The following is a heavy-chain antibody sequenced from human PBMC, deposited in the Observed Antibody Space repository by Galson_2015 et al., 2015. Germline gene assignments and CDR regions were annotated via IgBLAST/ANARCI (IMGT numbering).Heavy chain of an antibody. CDR3: ARVAGQLPYYYGMDL. V-gene: IGHV3-53*01. CDR2: VYSGGST. D-gene: IGHD6-19*01. Sequence: SLRLSCAGSGFTVNSYFMSWVRQAPGKGLEWVSVVYSGGSTSYADSVRGRFRISRDISKNTVYLQMNSLRVDDTAVYYCARVAGQLPYYYGMDLWGQGTTVTVSS. CDR1: GFTVNSYF. J-gene: IGHJ6*02.